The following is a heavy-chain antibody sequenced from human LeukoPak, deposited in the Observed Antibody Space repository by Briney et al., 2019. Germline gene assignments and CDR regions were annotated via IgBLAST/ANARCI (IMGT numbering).Heavy chain of an antibody. J-gene: IGHJ4*02. CDR1: GFTFSNYW. CDR3: AKYAPPTTVVTRYFDY. CDR2: IAAEGGGI. D-gene: IGHD4-23*01. V-gene: IGHV3-23*01. Sequence: GGSLRLSCAASGFTFSNYWMTWVRQAPGKGLEWVSVIAAEGGGIQYADSVKGRFTISRDNSKNSLYLQMNTLRAEDTAVYYCAKYAPPTTVVTRYFDYWGQGAQVTVSS.